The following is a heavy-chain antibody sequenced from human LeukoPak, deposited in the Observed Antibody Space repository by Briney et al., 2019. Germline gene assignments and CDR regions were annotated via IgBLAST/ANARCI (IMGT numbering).Heavy chain of an antibody. D-gene: IGHD3-10*01. Sequence: GASGKVSCKASGGTFISYAISWVRQAPGQGVEGMGGIIPNFGTANYAQKFQGRVTITADESTSTAYMELSSLRSEDTAVYYCARDLEIRGAYYFDYWGQGTLVTVSS. CDR1: GGTFISYA. J-gene: IGHJ4*02. CDR3: ARDLEIRGAYYFDY. V-gene: IGHV1-69*13. CDR2: IIPNFGTA.